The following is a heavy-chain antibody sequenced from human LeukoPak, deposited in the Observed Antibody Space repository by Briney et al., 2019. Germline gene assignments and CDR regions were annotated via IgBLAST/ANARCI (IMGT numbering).Heavy chain of an antibody. CDR1: GFTFSSYG. D-gene: IGHD3-22*01. CDR3: ARTDYYDSSGLYYYGMDV. J-gene: IGHJ6*02. V-gene: IGHV3-33*08. Sequence: HPGRSLRLSCAASGFTFSSYGMHWVRQAPGKGLEWVAVIRYDGSNKYYADSVKGRFTISRDNSKNTLYLQMNSLRAEDTAVYYCARTDYYDSSGLYYYGMDVWGQGTTVTVSS. CDR2: IRYDGSNK.